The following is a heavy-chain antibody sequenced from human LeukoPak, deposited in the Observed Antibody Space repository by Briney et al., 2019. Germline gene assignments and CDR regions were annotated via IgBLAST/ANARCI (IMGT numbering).Heavy chain of an antibody. J-gene: IGHJ3*02. CDR2: IYPGDSDT. CDR1: GYSFTSYW. Sequence: GESLKISCKGSGYSFTSYWIGWVRQMPGKGLAWMGIIYPGDSDTRYSPSFQGQVTISADKSISTAYLQWSSLKASDTAMCYCARQSSGWPDAFDIWGQGTMVTVSS. CDR3: ARQSSGWPDAFDI. V-gene: IGHV5-51*01. D-gene: IGHD3-10*01.